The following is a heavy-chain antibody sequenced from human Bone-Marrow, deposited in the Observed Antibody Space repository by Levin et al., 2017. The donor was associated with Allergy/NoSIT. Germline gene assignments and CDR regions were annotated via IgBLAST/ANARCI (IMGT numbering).Heavy chain of an antibody. CDR3: AKGGTGTAMIFDS. CDR1: GFTFNNYA. V-gene: IGHV3-23*01. Sequence: GGSLRLSCAASGFTFNNYAMSWVRQAPGKGLEWVSSITGSGDRTFYADSVKGRFTTSRDNSKNTLYLQMESLRAEDTALFFCAKGGTGTAMIFDSWGQGTQVTVSS. D-gene: IGHD5-18*01. J-gene: IGHJ4*02. CDR2: ITGSGDRT.